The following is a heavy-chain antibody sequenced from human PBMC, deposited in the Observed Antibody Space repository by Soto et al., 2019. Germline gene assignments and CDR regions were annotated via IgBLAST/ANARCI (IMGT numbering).Heavy chain of an antibody. CDR2: IYYSGST. D-gene: IGHD2-15*01. V-gene: IGHV4-30-4*01. J-gene: IGHJ4*02. Sequence: SETLSLTCTVSGGSISSGDYYWSWIRQPPGKGLEWIGYIYYSGSTYYNPSPKSRVTISVDTSKNQFSLKLSSVTAADTAVYYCARGTIVVVVAAEDYFDYWGQGTLVTV. CDR3: ARGTIVVVVAAEDYFDY. CDR1: GGSISSGDYY.